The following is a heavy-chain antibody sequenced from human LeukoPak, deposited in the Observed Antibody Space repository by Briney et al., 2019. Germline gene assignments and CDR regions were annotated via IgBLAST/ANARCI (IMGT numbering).Heavy chain of an antibody. CDR2: IYHSGST. CDR1: GGSISSSNW. D-gene: IGHD6-6*01. J-gene: IGHJ4*02. CDR3: ARVIIAARLFGGLDY. Sequence: PSETLSLTCAVSGGSISSSNWWSWVRQPPGKGLEWIGEIYHSGSTNYNPSLKSRVTISVDKSKNRFSLKLSSVTAADTAVYYCARVIIAARLFGGLDYWGQGTLVTVSS. V-gene: IGHV4-4*02.